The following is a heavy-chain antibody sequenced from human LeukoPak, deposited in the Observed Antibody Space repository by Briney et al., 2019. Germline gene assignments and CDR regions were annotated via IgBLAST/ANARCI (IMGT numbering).Heavy chain of an antibody. Sequence: APVKVSCKASGYTFTGYYVHWVRQAPGQGLEWMGRINPNSGDTNYAQKFQGRVTMTRDTSISTAYMELSRLRSDDTAVYYCARGRYFDWGGFSYYNYYGMDVWGQGTTVTVSS. CDR3: ARGRYFDWGGFSYYNYYGMDV. J-gene: IGHJ6*02. CDR2: INPNSGDT. D-gene: IGHD3-9*01. V-gene: IGHV1-2*06. CDR1: GYTFTGYY.